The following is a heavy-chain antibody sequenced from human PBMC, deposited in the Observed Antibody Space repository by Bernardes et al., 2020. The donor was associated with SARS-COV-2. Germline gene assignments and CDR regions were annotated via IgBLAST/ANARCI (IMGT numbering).Heavy chain of an antibody. J-gene: IGHJ2*01. CDR3: ARRYFSSTVGAEDWYFDP. CDR2: IYSGGTT. CDR1: GFIVSSNY. V-gene: IGHV3-53*01. Sequence: GSLRLSWAASGFIVSSNYMSWVRQAPGKGLEWIAVIYSGGTTYYADSVKGGFTISRDNSKNTLYLQMNSLTAEDTAVYYCARRYFSSTVGAEDWYFDPWGRGTLVTVSS. D-gene: IGHD1-26*01.